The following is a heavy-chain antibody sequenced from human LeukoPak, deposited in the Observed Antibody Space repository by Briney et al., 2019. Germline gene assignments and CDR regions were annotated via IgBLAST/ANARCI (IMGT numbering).Heavy chain of an antibody. V-gene: IGHV1-8*01. J-gene: IGHJ5*02. CDR3: VRAAQEGRDSLTGVQTGNWFDP. CDR2: VNPSSGNT. CDR1: GYNFTSYD. D-gene: IGHD3-9*01. Sequence: GASVKVSCKTSGYNFTSYDINWVRQATGQGPEWMGWVNPSSGNTGYAQNFQGRLDLTRNIALTTAYMELSSLTSEDTATYYCVRAAQEGRDSLTGVQTGNWFDPWGQGTLVTVSS.